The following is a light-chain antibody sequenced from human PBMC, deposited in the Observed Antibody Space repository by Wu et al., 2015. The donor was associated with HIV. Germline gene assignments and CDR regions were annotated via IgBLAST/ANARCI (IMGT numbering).Light chain of an antibody. J-gene: IGKJ5*01. CDR1: QILGRF. V-gene: IGKV3-11*01. CDR3: QQRDNWPLT. Sequence: EIVLTQSPVTLSLSPGERATLSCRANQILGRFLAWYQQKPGQSPRLLIYDTSTRATGIPARFSGSGSGTDFTLTISSLEPEDFAVYYCQQRDNWPLTFGQGTRLEI. CDR2: DTS.